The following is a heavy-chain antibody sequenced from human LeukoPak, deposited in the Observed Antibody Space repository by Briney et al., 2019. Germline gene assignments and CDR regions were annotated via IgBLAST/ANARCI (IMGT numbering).Heavy chain of an antibody. V-gene: IGHV3-48*01. J-gene: IGHJ6*03. D-gene: IGHD1-26*01. CDR3: ARDPYSGGYSSYYYYYMDV. CDR2: ISSSSSTI. Sequence: GGSLRLSCAASGFTFSSYSMNWVRQAPGKGLEWVSYISSSSSTIYYADSVKGRFTISRDNAKNSLYLQMNSLRAEGTAVYYCARDPYSGGYSSYYYYYMDVWGKGTTVTVSS. CDR1: GFTFSSYS.